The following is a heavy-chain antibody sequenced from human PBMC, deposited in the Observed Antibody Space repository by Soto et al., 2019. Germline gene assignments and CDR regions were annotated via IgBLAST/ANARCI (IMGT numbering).Heavy chain of an antibody. CDR2: IKQDGSEK. D-gene: IGHD6-13*01. Sequence: PGGSLRLSCAASGFTFSSYWMSWVRQAPGKGLEWVANIKQDGSEKYYVDSVKGRFTISRDNAKNSLYLQMNSLRAKDTAVYYCARDGQLVINYFDYWGQGTLVTVSS. CDR3: ARDGQLVINYFDY. CDR1: GFTFSSYW. V-gene: IGHV3-7*01. J-gene: IGHJ4*02.